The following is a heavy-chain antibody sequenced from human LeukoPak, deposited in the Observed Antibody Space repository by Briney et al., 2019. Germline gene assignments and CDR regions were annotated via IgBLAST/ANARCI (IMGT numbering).Heavy chain of an antibody. CDR1: GYSISSGYY. D-gene: IGHD5-24*01. CDR3: ARHRDGYDYYYYMDV. V-gene: IGHV4-38-2*01. Sequence: SETLSLTCAVSGYSISSGYYWGWIRQPPGKGLEWIGSIYHSGSTNYNPSLKSRVTISVDTSKNQFSLKLSSVTAADTAVYYCARHRDGYDYYYYMDVWGKGTTVTVSS. CDR2: IYHSGST. J-gene: IGHJ6*03.